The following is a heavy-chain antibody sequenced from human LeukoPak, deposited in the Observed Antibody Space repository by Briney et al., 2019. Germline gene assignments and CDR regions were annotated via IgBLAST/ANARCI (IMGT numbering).Heavy chain of an antibody. Sequence: GGSLRLSCAASGFTVSSNYMSWVRQAPRKGLEWVSVIYSGGSTYYADSVKGRFTNSRDNSKNMLYLQMNSLRAEDTAVYYCAKTLGYSGYFSPWGQGTLVTVSS. V-gene: IGHV3-53*01. D-gene: IGHD3-22*01. CDR3: AKTLGYSGYFSP. CDR1: GFTVSSNY. J-gene: IGHJ5*02. CDR2: IYSGGST.